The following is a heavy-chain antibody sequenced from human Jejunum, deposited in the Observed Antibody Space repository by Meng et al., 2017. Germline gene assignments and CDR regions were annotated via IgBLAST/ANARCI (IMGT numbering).Heavy chain of an antibody. CDR3: ARHGAAPYFDD. J-gene: IGHJ4*02. V-gene: IGHV4-4*02. CDR1: GGSISSSSW. D-gene: IGHD2-15*01. Sequence: QWQLQESGPGLVNPSGTLSLTCAVYGGSISSSSWWSWVRQPPGKGLEWIGEISLSGSPSYNPSLRTRVTISIDTSRNQFSLSLSSVTAADTAVYYCARHGAAPYFDDWGQGSLVTVSS. CDR2: ISLSGSP.